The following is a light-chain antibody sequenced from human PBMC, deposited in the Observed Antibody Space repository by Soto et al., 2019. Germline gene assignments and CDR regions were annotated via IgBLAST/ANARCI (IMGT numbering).Light chain of an antibody. CDR3: SSFTSSTTRV. CDR2: DVI. V-gene: IGLV2-14*01. J-gene: IGLJ3*02. CDR1: SIDVGGYNY. Sequence: QSALTQPASVSGSPGQSITISCTGTSIDVGGYNYVSWFQQHPGKAPKLIIYDVINRPSGVSNRFSGSKSGNTASLTISGLQAEDEADYYCSSFTSSTTRVFGGGTKVTVL.